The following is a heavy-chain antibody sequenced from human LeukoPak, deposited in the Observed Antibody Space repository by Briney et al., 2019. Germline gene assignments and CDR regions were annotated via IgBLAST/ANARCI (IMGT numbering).Heavy chain of an antibody. V-gene: IGHV4-59*11. J-gene: IGHJ6*02. Sequence: PSETLSLTCTVSGGSISSHYWSWIRQPPGKGLEWIGYIYYSGSTTYNPSLKSRVIISLDTSKNQFSLKLSSVTAADTAVYYCARLVRGYYYYYYGMDVWGQGTTVTVSS. CDR3: ARLVRGYYYYYYGMDV. CDR2: IYYSGST. D-gene: IGHD4-23*01. CDR1: GGSISSHY.